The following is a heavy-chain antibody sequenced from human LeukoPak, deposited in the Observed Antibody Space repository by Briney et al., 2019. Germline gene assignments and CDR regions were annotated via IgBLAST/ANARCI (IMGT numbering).Heavy chain of an antibody. Sequence: GGSLRLSCAASGFTFSSYAMSWVRQAPGKGLEWVSAISGSGGSTYYADPVKGRFTISRDNSKNTLYLQMNSLRAEDTAVYYCAKSMYYYDSSGYYFFGSYDYWGQGTLVTVSS. CDR2: ISGSGGST. CDR1: GFTFSSYA. D-gene: IGHD3-22*01. CDR3: AKSMYYYDSSGYYFFGSYDY. J-gene: IGHJ4*02. V-gene: IGHV3-23*01.